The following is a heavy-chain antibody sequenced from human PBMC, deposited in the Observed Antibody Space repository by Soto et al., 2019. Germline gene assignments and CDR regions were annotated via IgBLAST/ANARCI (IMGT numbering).Heavy chain of an antibody. CDR2: MKPNSGNR. CDR1: GYTFTNYD. J-gene: IGHJ6*02. CDR3: ARLRKMDV. Sequence: QVQLVQFGAEVKKPGASVKVSCKASGYTFTNYDINWVRQATGQGLEWMGWMKPNSGNRGYAQKFQGRVTTTRNISTSSAYMELSSLRSEDTAVYYCARLRKMDVWGQGPTVTVSS. V-gene: IGHV1-8*01.